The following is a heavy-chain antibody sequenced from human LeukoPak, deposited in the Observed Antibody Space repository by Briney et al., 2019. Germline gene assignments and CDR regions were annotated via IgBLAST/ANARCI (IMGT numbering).Heavy chain of an antibody. CDR1: GFTFTTYW. V-gene: IGHV3-7*04. CDR3: ARVAAAVPDQ. D-gene: IGHD6-13*01. CDR2: IKQDGTEK. Sequence: GGSLRLSCAASGFTFTTYWMSWVRQAPGKGLEWVAYIKQDGTEKYYMDSVKGRFTISRDNAKNSLDLQMSSLRADDTAVYYCARVAAAVPDQWGQGTLVTVSS. J-gene: IGHJ5*02.